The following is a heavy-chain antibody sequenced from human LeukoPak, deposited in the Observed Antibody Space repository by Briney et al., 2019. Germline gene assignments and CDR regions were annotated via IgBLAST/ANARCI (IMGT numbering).Heavy chain of an antibody. CDR1: GFIVSSNY. V-gene: IGHV3-53*01. D-gene: IGHD3-22*01. CDR3: ARSPWGITMIAEA. J-gene: IGHJ5*02. CDR2: IYSGGST. Sequence: GGSLRLSCAASGFIVSSNYMSWVRQAPGKGLEWGSVIYSGGSTYYADSVKGRFTISRDNSKNTLYLQMNSLRAEDTAVYYCARSPWGITMIAEAWGQGTLVTVSS.